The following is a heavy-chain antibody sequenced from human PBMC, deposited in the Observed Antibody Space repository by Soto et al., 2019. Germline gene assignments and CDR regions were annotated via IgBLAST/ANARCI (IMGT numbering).Heavy chain of an antibody. CDR2: ISSSSSYI. J-gene: IGHJ4*02. V-gene: IGHV3-21*01. CDR1: GFTFSSYS. Sequence: EVQLVESGGGLVKPGGSLRLSCAASGFTFSSYSMNWVRQAPGKGLEWVSSISSSSSYIYYADSVKGRFTISRDNAKNSLYLQMNSLRAEDTTVYYFARGDIVVVVAATQNDYWGQGTLVTVSS. CDR3: ARGDIVVVVAATQNDY. D-gene: IGHD2-15*01.